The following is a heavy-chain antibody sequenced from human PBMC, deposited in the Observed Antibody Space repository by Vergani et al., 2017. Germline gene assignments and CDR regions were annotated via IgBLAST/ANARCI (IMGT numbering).Heavy chain of an antibody. CDR2: ISSSSSYI. Sequence: EVQLVESGGGLVKPGGSLRLSCAASGFTFSSYSMNWVRQAPGKGLEWVSSISSSSSYIYYADSGKGRFTISRDNDKNSLYLKMNSLEAEDTAVYYCARVLSSYTHSFDYWGQGTLVTVSS. J-gene: IGHJ4*02. V-gene: IGHV3-21*01. CDR3: ARVLSSYTHSFDY. D-gene: IGHD5-12*01. CDR1: GFTFSSYS.